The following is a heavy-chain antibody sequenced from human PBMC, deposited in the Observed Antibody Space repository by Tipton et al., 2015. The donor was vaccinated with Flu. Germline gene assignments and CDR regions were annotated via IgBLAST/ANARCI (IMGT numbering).Heavy chain of an antibody. CDR2: VHRSGNT. D-gene: IGHD4-11*01. Sequence: TLSLTCTVSGDSISSSTFFWGWIRQPPGKGLEWIGNVHRSGNTYHNPSLKSRVTMSVDTSKNQFSLKLSSVTAADTAVYYCARRDYSNYVSEPKNWFHPWGQGTLVTVSS. CDR3: ARRDYSNYVSEPKNWFHP. CDR1: GDSISSSTFF. V-gene: IGHV4-39*07. J-gene: IGHJ5*02.